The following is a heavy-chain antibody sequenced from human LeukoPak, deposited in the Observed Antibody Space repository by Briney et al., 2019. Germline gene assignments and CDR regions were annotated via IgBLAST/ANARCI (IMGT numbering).Heavy chain of an antibody. CDR2: IYSGGST. CDR3: ARGMLPAAIYYYYYGMDV. V-gene: IGHV3-66*01. Sequence: GGSLRLSCAASGFTFSSYAMHWVRQAPGKGLEWVSVIYSGGSTYYADSVKGRFTISRDNSKNTLYLQTNSLRAEDTAVYYCARGMLPAAIYYYYYGMDVWGQGTTVTVSS. J-gene: IGHJ6*02. D-gene: IGHD2-2*02. CDR1: GFTFSSYA.